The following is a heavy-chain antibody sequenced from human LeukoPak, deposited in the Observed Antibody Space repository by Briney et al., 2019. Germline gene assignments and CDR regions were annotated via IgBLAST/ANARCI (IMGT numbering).Heavy chain of an antibody. CDR3: ASPEVAGIFKY. J-gene: IGHJ4*02. V-gene: IGHV3-7*01. CDR1: GFTLSSYW. CDR2: IKQDGSEK. D-gene: IGHD6-19*01. Sequence: GGSLRLSCAASGFTLSSYWMSWVRQAPGKGLEWVANIKQDGSEKYYVDSVKGRFTISRDNAKNSLYLQMNSLRAEDTAVYYCASPEVAGIFKYWGQGTLVTVSS.